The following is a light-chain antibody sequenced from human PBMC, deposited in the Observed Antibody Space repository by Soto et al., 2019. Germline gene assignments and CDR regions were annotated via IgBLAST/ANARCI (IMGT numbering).Light chain of an antibody. CDR2: KAS. V-gene: IGKV1-5*03. CDR3: QQLSRYPLT. Sequence: DIQMTQSPYTLSASVGDRVTITCRASQSISSWLAWYQQKPGKAPKLLIYKASSLKSGVPSRFSGGGSGTEFTLTISSLQPDDFATYYCQQLSRYPLTFGGGTKVDIK. J-gene: IGKJ4*01. CDR1: QSISSW.